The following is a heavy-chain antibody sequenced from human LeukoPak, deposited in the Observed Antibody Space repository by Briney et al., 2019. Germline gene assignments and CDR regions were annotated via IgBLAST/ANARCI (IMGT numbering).Heavy chain of an antibody. CDR1: GGSISSSSYY. J-gene: IGHJ4*02. CDR2: INHSGST. Sequence: SETLSLTCTVSGGSISSSSYYWGWIRQPPGKGLEWIGEINHSGSTNYNPSLKSRVTISVDTSKNQFSLKLSSVTAADTAVYYCARPGYYYDSSGYSPDDYWGQGTLVTVSS. CDR3: ARPGYYYDSSGYSPDDY. D-gene: IGHD3-22*01. V-gene: IGHV4-39*07.